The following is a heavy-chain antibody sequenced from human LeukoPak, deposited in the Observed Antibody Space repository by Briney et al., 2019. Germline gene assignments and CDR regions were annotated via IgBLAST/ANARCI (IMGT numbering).Heavy chain of an antibody. D-gene: IGHD2-2*01. CDR2: IYYSGST. CDR1: GGSISSYY. V-gene: IGHV4-59*01. CDR3: ARVNQLLEAFDY. J-gene: IGHJ4*02. Sequence: PSETLSLTCTVSGGSISSYYWSWIRQPPGKGLEWIGYIYYSGSTNYNPSLKSRVTISVDTSKNQFSLKLSSVTAADTAVYYCARVNQLLEAFDYWGQGTLVTVSS.